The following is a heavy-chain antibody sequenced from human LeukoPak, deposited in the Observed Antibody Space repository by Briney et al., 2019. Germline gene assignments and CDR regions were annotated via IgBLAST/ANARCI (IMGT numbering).Heavy chain of an antibody. V-gene: IGHV3-64*01. D-gene: IGHD4-11*01. J-gene: IGHJ4*02. CDR1: GFTFSSYA. Sequence: PGGSLRLSCAASGFTFSSYAMHWVRQAPGKGLEYVSAISSNGGSTYYANSVKGRFTISRDNPKNTLYLQMGSLRAEDMAVYYCAREKDDYPPPAYYFDYWGQGTLVTVSS. CDR3: AREKDDYPPPAYYFDY. CDR2: ISSNGGST.